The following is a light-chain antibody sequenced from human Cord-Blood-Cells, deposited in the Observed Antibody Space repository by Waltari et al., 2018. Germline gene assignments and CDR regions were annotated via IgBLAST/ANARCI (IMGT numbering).Light chain of an antibody. CDR2: DAS. Sequence: DLHMNQSPSSLYASVGDRGTITCQASQDISNYLNWYQQKPGKAPKLLIYDASNLETGVPSRFSGSGSGTDFTFTISSLQPEDIATYYCQQYDNLPLTFGGGTKVEIK. J-gene: IGKJ4*01. CDR3: QQYDNLPLT. CDR1: QDISNY. V-gene: IGKV1-33*01.